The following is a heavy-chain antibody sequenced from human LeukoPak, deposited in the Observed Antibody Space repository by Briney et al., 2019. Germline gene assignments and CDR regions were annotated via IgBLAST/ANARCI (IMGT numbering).Heavy chain of an antibody. D-gene: IGHD4-23*01. J-gene: IGHJ4*02. Sequence: SETLSLTCTVSGGSISSSSYYWGWIRQPAGKGLEWIGRIYTSGSTNYNPSLKSRVTMSVDTSKNQFSLKLSSVTAADTAVYYCARDFFGNYYFDYWGQGTLVTVSS. CDR3: ARDFFGNYYFDY. CDR1: GGSISSSSYY. CDR2: IYTSGST. V-gene: IGHV4-61*02.